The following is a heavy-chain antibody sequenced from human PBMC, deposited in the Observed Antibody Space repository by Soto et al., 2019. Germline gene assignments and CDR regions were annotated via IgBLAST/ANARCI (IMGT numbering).Heavy chain of an antibody. CDR1: GGSISSGDYY. D-gene: IGHD3-16*02. J-gene: IGHJ5*02. CDR2: IYYSGST. V-gene: IGHV4-30-4*01. Sequence: SETLSLTCTVSGGSISSGDYYWSWIRQPPGKGLERIGYIYYSGSTYYNPSLKSRLRISVDTSKNQLSLKLCSVSAADTAVYYCARDLRDCVWGSYRLPSNWFDPWGPETLVKVSS. CDR3: ARDLRDCVWGSYRLPSNWFDP.